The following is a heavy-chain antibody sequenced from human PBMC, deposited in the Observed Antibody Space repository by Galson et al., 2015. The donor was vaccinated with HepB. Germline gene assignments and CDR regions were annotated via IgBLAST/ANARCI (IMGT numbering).Heavy chain of an antibody. CDR3: ARGGYYGSGSFLCFDP. J-gene: IGHJ5*02. V-gene: IGHV1-3*01. Sequence: SVKVSCKASGYTFANFAMHWVRQAPGQRLEWMGWINGGNGNTKYSQKFQDRVTITRDTSASTAYMELSSLRSEDTAVYYCARGGYYGSGSFLCFDPWGQGTLVTVSS. CDR2: INGGNGNT. D-gene: IGHD3-10*01. CDR1: GYTFANFA.